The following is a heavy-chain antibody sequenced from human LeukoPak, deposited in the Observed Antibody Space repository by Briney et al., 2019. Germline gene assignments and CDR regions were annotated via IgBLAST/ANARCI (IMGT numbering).Heavy chain of an antibody. CDR3: AGGSSTPGDWFDP. CDR2: IYYSGST. CDR1: GGSISSYY. J-gene: IGHJ5*02. Sequence: SETLSLTCTVSGGSISSYYWSWIRQPPGKGLEWIGYIYYSGSTNYNPSLKSRVTISADTSKNQFSLKLSSVTAADTAVYHCAGGSSTPGDWFDPWGQGTLVTVSS. V-gene: IGHV4-59*01. D-gene: IGHD2-2*01.